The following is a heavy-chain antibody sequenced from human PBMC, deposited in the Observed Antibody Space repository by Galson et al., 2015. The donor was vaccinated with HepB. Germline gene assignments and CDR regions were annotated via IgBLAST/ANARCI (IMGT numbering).Heavy chain of an antibody. CDR2: IDPTDSYT. D-gene: IGHD7-27*01. V-gene: IGHV5-10-1*01. CDR1: GYSFTTYW. Sequence: QSGAEVKTPGESLRISCKGSGYSFTTYWISWVRQMPGKGLEWMGSIDPTDSYTNYSPSFQGHVTISVDKSIYTAYLQWSSLKASDTAMYYCANSGTGSDAFDIWGQGTMVTVSS. CDR3: ANSGTGSDAFDI. J-gene: IGHJ3*02.